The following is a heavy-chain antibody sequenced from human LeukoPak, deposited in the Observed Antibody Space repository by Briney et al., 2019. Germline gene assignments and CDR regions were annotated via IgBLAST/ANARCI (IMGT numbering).Heavy chain of an antibody. J-gene: IGHJ4*02. CDR2: ISGDGGST. Sequence: PGGSLRLSCAAPGFRIHDYAIHRVRQAPRKGLEWVPLISGDGGSTFYADSVKGRFTISRDNSKNSLYLQMNSLRSDDTALYYCARESESSGWYDYWGQGTLVTVSS. CDR3: ARESESSGWYDY. D-gene: IGHD6-19*01. V-gene: IGHV3-43*02. CDR1: GFRIHDYA.